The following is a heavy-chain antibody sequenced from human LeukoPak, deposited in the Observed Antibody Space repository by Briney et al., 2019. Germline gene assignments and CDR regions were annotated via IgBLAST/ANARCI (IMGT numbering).Heavy chain of an antibody. V-gene: IGHV3-30*04. Sequence: PGQSLRLSCAASGFTFSRSAMHWVRQAQGKGLEWVAVISYDARNNYYADSVKGRFTISRDNSKSTLYLQMNSLRPEYTSVYYCAREIVATIGFDYWGQGTLVTVSS. CDR2: ISYDARNN. CDR3: AREIVATIGFDY. J-gene: IGHJ4*02. CDR1: GFTFSRSA. D-gene: IGHD5-12*01.